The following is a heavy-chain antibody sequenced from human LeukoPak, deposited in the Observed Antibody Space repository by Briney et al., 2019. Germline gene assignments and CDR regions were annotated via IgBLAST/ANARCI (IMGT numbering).Heavy chain of an antibody. V-gene: IGHV3-43*01. CDR1: GFTFDDYT. Sequence: GGSLRLPCAASGFTFDDYTMHWVRQAPGKGLEWVSLISWDGGSTYYADSVKGRFTISRDNSKNSLYLQMNSLRTEDTALYYCAKDIGVGSCNGCLFDYWGQGTLVTVSS. D-gene: IGHD2-15*01. CDR2: ISWDGGST. CDR3: AKDIGVGSCNGCLFDY. J-gene: IGHJ4*02.